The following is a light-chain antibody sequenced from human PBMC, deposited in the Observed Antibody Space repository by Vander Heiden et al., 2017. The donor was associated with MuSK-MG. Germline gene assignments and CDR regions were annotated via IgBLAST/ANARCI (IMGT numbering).Light chain of an antibody. CDR1: QPLLYSRNTKNY. V-gene: IGKV4-1*01. CDR3: HQYYTTPALS. CDR2: GAS. J-gene: IGKJ4*01. Sequence: IVLSCSRESLAVSLGDKGTMPRKSSQPLLYSRNTKNYLAWYQQKPGQPPKLLIYGASTRESGVPDRFSGSGSGTDFTLTISHLQAEDVAVYHCHQYYTTPALSFGGGTKMEIK.